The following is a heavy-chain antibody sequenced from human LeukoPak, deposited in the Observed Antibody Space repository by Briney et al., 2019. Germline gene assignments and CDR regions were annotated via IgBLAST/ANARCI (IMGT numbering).Heavy chain of an antibody. J-gene: IGHJ4*02. Sequence: GGSLRLSCAASGFTFSSYSMNWVRQAPGKGLEWVSYISSSSSTIYYADSVKGRFTISRDNSKNTLYLQMNSLRAEDTAVYYCAKAQRYYDFWSGYPFDYWGQGTLVTVSS. CDR2: ISSSSSTI. V-gene: IGHV3-48*01. CDR3: AKAQRYYDFWSGYPFDY. D-gene: IGHD3-3*01. CDR1: GFTFSSYS.